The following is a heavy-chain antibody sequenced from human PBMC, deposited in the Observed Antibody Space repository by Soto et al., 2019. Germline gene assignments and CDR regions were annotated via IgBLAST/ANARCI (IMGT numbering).Heavy chain of an antibody. CDR2: ISSSSSYI. J-gene: IGHJ3*02. Sequence: GGSLRLSCAASGFTFSSYSMKWVRQAPGKGLEWVSSISSSSSYIYYADSVKGRFTISRDNAKNSLYLQMNSLRAEDTAVYYCAKTSEYSSSWRAFDIWGQGTMVTVSS. D-gene: IGHD6-6*01. CDR3: AKTSEYSSSWRAFDI. V-gene: IGHV3-21*01. CDR1: GFTFSSYS.